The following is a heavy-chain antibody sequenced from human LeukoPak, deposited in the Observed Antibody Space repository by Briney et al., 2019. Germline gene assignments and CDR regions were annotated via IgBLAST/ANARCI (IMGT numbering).Heavy chain of an antibody. D-gene: IGHD6-19*01. Sequence: SETLSLTCTVSGGSISSSSYYWGWIRQPPGKGLEWIGSINYSGSTYYNPSLKSRVTISVDTSKNQFSLKLSSVTAADTAVYYCARIAVAGTNLDYWGQGTLVTVSS. CDR3: ARIAVAGTNLDY. CDR2: INYSGST. CDR1: GGSISSSSYY. J-gene: IGHJ4*02. V-gene: IGHV4-39*07.